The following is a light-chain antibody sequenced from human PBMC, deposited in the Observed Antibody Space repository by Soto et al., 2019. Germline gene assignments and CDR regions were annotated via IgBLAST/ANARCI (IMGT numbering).Light chain of an antibody. CDR3: QTWDTGIVV. CDR2: LNSDGSH. V-gene: IGLV4-69*01. CDR1: SGYSSYA. Sequence: QHVLTQSPSASASLGASVKLTCTLSSGYSSYAIAWHQQQPEKGPRFLMKLNSDGSHTKGDGIPDRFSGSSSGTERYLTISSLQSEDEADYYCQTWDTGIVVFGGGTKVTV. J-gene: IGLJ3*02.